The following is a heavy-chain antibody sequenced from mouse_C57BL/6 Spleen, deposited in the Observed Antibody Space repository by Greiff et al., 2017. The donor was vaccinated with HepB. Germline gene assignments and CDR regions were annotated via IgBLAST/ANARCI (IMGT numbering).Heavy chain of an antibody. V-gene: IGHV14-3*01. CDR2: IDPANGNT. D-gene: IGHD1-1*01. Sequence: EVQLQQSVAELVRPGASVKLSCTASGFNIKNTYMHWVKQRPEQGLEWIGRIDPANGNTKYAPKFQGKATITADTSSNTAYLQLSILTSEDTAIYYCVDYYGSSGYFDYWGQGTTLTVSS. CDR3: VDYYGSSGYFDY. J-gene: IGHJ2*01. CDR1: GFNIKNTY.